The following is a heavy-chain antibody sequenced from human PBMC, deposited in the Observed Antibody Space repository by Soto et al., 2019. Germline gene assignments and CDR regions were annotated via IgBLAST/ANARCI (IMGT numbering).Heavy chain of an antibody. J-gene: IGHJ6*02. Sequence: PSETLSLTCAVYGGSFSGYYWSWIRQPPGKGLEWIGEINHSGSTNYNPSLKSRVTISVDTSKNQFSLKLGSVTAADTAVYYCARVGSYGDYEYYYYYGMDVWGQGTTVTVSS. CDR2: INHSGST. D-gene: IGHD4-17*01. V-gene: IGHV4-34*01. CDR3: ARVGSYGDYEYYYYYGMDV. CDR1: GGSFSGYY.